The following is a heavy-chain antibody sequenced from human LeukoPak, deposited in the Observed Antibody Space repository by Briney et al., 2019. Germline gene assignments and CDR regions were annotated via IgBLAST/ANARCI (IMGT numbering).Heavy chain of an antibody. J-gene: IGHJ4*02. V-gene: IGHV3-23*01. CDR3: AKRASGSGTSLYHVDY. CDR2: ISNSGGST. Sequence: GGSLRLSCAASGFTFSSYAMSWVRQAPGKGLEWVSVISNSGGSTFYADSVKGRFTISRDNAKNTLYLQMNSLRAEDTAVCYCAKRASGSGTSLYHVDYWGQGTLVTVSS. CDR1: GFTFSSYA. D-gene: IGHD3-10*01.